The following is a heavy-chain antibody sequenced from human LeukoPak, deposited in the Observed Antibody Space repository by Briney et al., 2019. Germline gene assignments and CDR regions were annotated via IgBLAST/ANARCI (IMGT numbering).Heavy chain of an antibody. CDR1: GFGFSNYY. CDR2: ITNSGSST. V-gene: IGHV3-11*04. Sequence: GGSLRLSCAASGFGFSNYYMSWIRQAPGKGLEWVSYITNSGSSTHYADAVKGRFTISRDNVKKSVHLHMTSLRAEDTGVYYCAREASGNYYVFDSWGQGTLVTVSS. CDR3: AREASGNYYVFDS. J-gene: IGHJ4*02. D-gene: IGHD1-26*01.